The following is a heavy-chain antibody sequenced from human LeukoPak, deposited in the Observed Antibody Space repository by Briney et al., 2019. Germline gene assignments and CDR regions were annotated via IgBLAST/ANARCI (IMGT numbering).Heavy chain of an antibody. V-gene: IGHV1-46*01. CDR1: GYTFTSYY. Sequence: ASVKVSCKASGYTFTSYYMHWVRQAPGQGLEWMGTINPSNSYTNYAQKFRGRVTMTRDTSTSTAYMELSSLRSEDTAVYYCARAYTYGLGYWGRGIPVTVSS. CDR2: INPSNSYT. J-gene: IGHJ4*02. D-gene: IGHD5-18*01. CDR3: ARAYTYGLGY.